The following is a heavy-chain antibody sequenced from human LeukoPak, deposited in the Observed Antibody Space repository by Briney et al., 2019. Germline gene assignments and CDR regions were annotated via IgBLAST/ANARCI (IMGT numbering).Heavy chain of an antibody. V-gene: IGHV3-23*01. J-gene: IGHJ6*03. D-gene: IGHD1-1*01. CDR2: ITGSGDST. CDR1: GFTFSSYA. CDR3: AKGACNSRQYYMDV. Sequence: GGSLRLSCAASGFTFSSYAMSWVRQAPGKGLEWVSTITGSGDSTYYADSVKGRFTISRDNSKNTLYLQMNSLRAEDTAVYYCAKGACNSRQYYMDVWGKGTTVTVSS.